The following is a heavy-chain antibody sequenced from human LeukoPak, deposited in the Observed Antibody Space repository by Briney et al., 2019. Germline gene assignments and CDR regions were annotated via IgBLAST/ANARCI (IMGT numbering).Heavy chain of an antibody. CDR3: AGRRVLDASFDY. V-gene: IGHV3-66*02. CDR2: IYSGDNT. CDR1: GFTVSNNY. D-gene: IGHD3-16*01. J-gene: IGHJ4*02. Sequence: GGSLRLSCAASGFTVSNNYMSWVRQAPGKGLEWVSVIYSGDNTYYVESVKGRFTISRDNSKNTLFLQMNRLRAEDTAVYYCAGRRVLDASFDYWRQGTQVTVPS.